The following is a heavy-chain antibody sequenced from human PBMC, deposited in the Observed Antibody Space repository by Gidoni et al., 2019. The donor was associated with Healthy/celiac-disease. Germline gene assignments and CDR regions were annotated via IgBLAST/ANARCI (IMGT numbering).Heavy chain of an antibody. D-gene: IGHD7-27*01. CDR3: AKDNGNWGMYNWFDP. CDR2: ISGSGGST. J-gene: IGHJ5*02. CDR1: GFTFSSYA. V-gene: IGHV3-23*01. Sequence: EVQLLESGGGLVQPGGSLRLSCAAPGFTFSSYAMSWVRQAPGKGLEWVSAISGSGGSTYYADSVKGRFTISRDNSKNTLYLQMNSLRAEDTAVYYCAKDNGNWGMYNWFDPWGQGTLVTVSS.